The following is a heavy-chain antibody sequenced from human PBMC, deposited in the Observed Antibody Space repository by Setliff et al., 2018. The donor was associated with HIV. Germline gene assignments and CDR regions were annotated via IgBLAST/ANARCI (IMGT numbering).Heavy chain of an antibody. V-gene: IGHV1-18*01. J-gene: IGHJ6*02. CDR3: ARLGSGWSDSYYYAMDV. CDR2: ISAYNGNT. D-gene: IGHD6-19*01. Sequence: ASVKVSCKASGYTFTSYGTSWVRQAPGQGLEWMGWISAYNGNTNYAQNFQGRVTMTIDTSTSRAYMELKSLTSDDTAAYFCARLGSGWSDSYYYAMDVWGQGTTVTVSS. CDR1: GYTFTSYG.